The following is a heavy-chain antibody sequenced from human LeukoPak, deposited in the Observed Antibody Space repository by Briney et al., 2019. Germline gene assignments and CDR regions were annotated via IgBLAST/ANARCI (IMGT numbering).Heavy chain of an antibody. D-gene: IGHD6-13*01. CDR3: ARSIAAAQVDY. CDR1: GGSISSYY. CDR2: IYYSGST. Sequence: SETLSLTCTASGGSISSYYWSWIRQPPGKGLEWIGYIYYSGSTNYNPSLKSRVTISVDTSKNQFSLKLSSVTAADTAVYYCARSIAAAQVDYWGQGTLVTVSS. V-gene: IGHV4-59*08. J-gene: IGHJ4*02.